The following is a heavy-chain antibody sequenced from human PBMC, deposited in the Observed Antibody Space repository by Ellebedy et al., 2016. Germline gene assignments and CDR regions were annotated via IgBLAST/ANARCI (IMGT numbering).Heavy chain of an antibody. V-gene: IGHV4-4*07. CDR2: IYTSGST. D-gene: IGHD6-19*01. J-gene: IGHJ3*02. Sequence: SETLSLXXAVYGGSFSGYYWSWIRQPAGKGLEWIGRIYTSGSTNYNPSLKSRVTISVDTSKNQFSLKLSSVTAADTAVYYCAREAGTRAFDIWGQGTMVTVSS. CDR3: AREAGTRAFDI. CDR1: GGSFSGYY.